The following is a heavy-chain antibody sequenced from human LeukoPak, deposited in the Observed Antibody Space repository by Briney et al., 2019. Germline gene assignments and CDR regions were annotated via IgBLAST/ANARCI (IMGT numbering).Heavy chain of an antibody. CDR1: GGSIRSYY. CDR3: ARSSLDSSGYYLYWYFDL. Sequence: PSETLSLTXTVSGGSIRSYYWSWIRQPAGKGLEWIGRIYTSGSTYYNPSLKSRVTMSVDTSKNQFSLKLSSVTAADTAVYYCARSSLDSSGYYLYWYFDLWGRGTLVTVSS. V-gene: IGHV4-4*07. J-gene: IGHJ2*01. CDR2: IYTSGST. D-gene: IGHD3-22*01.